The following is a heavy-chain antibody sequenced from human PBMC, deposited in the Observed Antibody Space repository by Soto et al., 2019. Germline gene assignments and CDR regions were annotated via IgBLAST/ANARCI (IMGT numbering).Heavy chain of an antibody. J-gene: IGHJ4*02. CDR3: ARYCSGGTCYDRIDY. CDR1: NGSIGGYY. CDR2: IYSSGSA. V-gene: IGHV4-4*07. D-gene: IGHD2-15*01. Sequence: QVQLQESGPGLVKPFETLSLMCTVSNGSIGGYYWSWVRQPAGKGLEWLGRIYSSGSATYSPSLRSRVTMSVDTSKNQFSLELNSVTAADTAVYYCARYCSGGTCYDRIDYWGQGTLVTVSS.